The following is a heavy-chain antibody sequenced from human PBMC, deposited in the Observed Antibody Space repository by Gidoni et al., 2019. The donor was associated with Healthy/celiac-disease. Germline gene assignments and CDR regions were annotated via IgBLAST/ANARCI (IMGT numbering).Heavy chain of an antibody. J-gene: IGHJ5*02. CDR1: GFTFSRYG. CDR3: ARDDSSSWYGNWFDP. CDR2: IWYDGSNK. D-gene: IGHD6-13*01. Sequence: QVQLVESGGGVVQPGRSLRLPCPPSGFTFSRYGMHWVRQAPGKGLEWVAVIWYDGSNKYYADSVKGRFTISRDNSKNTLYLQMNSLRAEDTAVYYCARDDSSSWYGNWFDPWGQGTLVTVSS. V-gene: IGHV3-33*01.